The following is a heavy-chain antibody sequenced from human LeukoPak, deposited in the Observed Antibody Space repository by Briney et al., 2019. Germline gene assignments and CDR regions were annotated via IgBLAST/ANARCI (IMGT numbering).Heavy chain of an antibody. CDR3: ARRKVEMATGFDY. J-gene: IGHJ4*02. CDR1: GVSISSSSYY. Sequence: SETLSLTCTVSGVSISSSSYYWGWIRQPPGKGLEWIGSIYYSGSTYYNPSLKSRVTISVDTSKNQFSLKLSSVTAADTAVYYCARRKVEMATGFDYWGQGTLVTVSS. D-gene: IGHD5-24*01. CDR2: IYYSGST. V-gene: IGHV4-39*01.